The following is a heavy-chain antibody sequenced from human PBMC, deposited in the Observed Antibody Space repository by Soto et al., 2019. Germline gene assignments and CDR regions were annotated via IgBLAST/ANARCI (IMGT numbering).Heavy chain of an antibody. V-gene: IGHV3-11*01. Sequence: SLRLSCAASGFTFSDYYMSWIRQAPGKGLEWVSYISSSGSTIYYADSVKGRFTISRDNAKNSLYLQMNSLRAEDTAAYYCAREYIVVVPAAISWFDPWGQGTLVTVSS. CDR1: GFTFSDYY. J-gene: IGHJ5*02. CDR3: AREYIVVVPAAISWFDP. D-gene: IGHD2-2*01. CDR2: ISSSGSTI.